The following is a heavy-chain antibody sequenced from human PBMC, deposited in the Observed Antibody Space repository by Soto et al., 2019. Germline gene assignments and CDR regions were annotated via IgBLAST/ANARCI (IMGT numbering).Heavy chain of an antibody. V-gene: IGHV3-33*01. CDR1: GFTFSSYG. J-gene: IGHJ6*02. CDR3: ARSVSARRLARDDNGSGSYYKTYYYYGMLV. D-gene: IGHD3-10*01. Sequence: GGSLRLSCAASGFTFSSYGMHWVRQAPGKGLEWVAVIWYDGSNKYYADSVKGQFTISRDNSKNTLYLQMNSLRAEDTAVYYCARSVSARRLARDDNGSGSYYKTYYYYGMLVGGQGTTVTVSS. CDR2: IWYDGSNK.